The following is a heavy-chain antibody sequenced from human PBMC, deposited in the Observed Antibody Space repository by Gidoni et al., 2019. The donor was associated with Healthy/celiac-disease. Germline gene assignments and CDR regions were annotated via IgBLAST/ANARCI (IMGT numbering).Heavy chain of an antibody. Sequence: EVQLVESGGGLVQPGGSLTLSCAASGFTFSGSAMHWVRQASGKGLEWVGRIRSKANSYATAYAASVKGRFTISRDDSKNTAYLQMNSLKTEDTAVYYCTRPPYSSGGATWGQGTLVTVSS. CDR1: GFTFSGSA. V-gene: IGHV3-73*02. CDR3: TRPPYSSGGAT. CDR2: IRSKANSYAT. D-gene: IGHD6-19*01. J-gene: IGHJ5*02.